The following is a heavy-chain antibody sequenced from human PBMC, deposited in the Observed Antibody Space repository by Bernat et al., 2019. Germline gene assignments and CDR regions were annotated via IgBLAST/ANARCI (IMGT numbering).Heavy chain of an antibody. J-gene: IGHJ4*02. D-gene: IGHD3-16*01. CDR1: GGSISSSSYY. Sequence: QLQLQESGPGLVKPSETLSLTCTVSGGSISSSSYYWGWIRQPPGKGLEWIGSIYHSGSTYYNPSLKSRITISVDMSKNQFSLKLSSVTAADTAVYYCARGGVLWNFSHWGQGSLVTVSS. CDR3: ARGGVLWNFSH. CDR2: IYHSGST. V-gene: IGHV4-39*01.